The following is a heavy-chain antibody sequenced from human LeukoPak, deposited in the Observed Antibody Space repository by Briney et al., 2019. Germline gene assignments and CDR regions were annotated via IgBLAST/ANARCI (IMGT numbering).Heavy chain of an antibody. CDR3: ARFAVVTGFDY. Sequence: SETLSLTCAVSGGSISSGGYSWGWIRQPPGKGREWLGYIYHSGTTYYNPSLKSRFAVSVDRSKNQFSLKLFSVTAADTAMYYCARFAVVTGFDYWGQGTLVTVSS. CDR2: IYHSGTT. J-gene: IGHJ4*02. CDR1: GGSISSGGYS. D-gene: IGHD4-23*01. V-gene: IGHV4-30-2*01.